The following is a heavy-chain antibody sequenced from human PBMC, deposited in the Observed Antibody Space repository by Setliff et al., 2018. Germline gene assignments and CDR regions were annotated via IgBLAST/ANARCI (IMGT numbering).Heavy chain of an antibody. Sequence: ASVKVSCKASGYTFTNYGINWVRQAPGQGLEWMGWINAYAQKFQGRVTMTIDTLTSTAYMELRSLRSDDTAVYYCARGPLDFVVTPAAAKFDYWGQGTLVTVSS. D-gene: IGHD2-2*01. CDR1: GYTFTNYG. CDR2: INA. CDR3: ARGPLDFVVTPAAAKFDY. J-gene: IGHJ4*02. V-gene: IGHV1-18*01.